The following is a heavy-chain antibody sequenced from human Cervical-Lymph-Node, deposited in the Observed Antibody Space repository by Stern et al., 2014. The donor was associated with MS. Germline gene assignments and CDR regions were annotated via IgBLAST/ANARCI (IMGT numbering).Heavy chain of an antibody. J-gene: IGHJ4*02. Sequence: QVQLQESGPGLVKPSETLSLTCTVSGGSISSYYWSWIRQPPGKGLEWIGYIYYSGSTNYNPSLKSRVTISVDTSKTQFSLKLSSVTAADTAVYYCARDRRDTATPAFDYWGQGTLVTVSS. V-gene: IGHV4-59*01. CDR3: ARDRRDTATPAFDY. CDR2: IYYSGST. D-gene: IGHD5-18*01. CDR1: GGSISSYY.